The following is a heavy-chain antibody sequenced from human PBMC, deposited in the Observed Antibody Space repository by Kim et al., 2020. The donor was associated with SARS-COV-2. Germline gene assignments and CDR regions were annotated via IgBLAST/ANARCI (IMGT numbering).Heavy chain of an antibody. D-gene: IGHD3-10*01. CDR1: GGTFSSYA. CDR2: IIPILGIA. Sequence: SVKVSCKASGGTFSSYAISWVRQAPGQGLEWMGRIIPILGIANYAQKFQGRVTITADKSTSTAYMELSSLRSEDTAVYYCARALVRGVRLDYYYGMDVW. J-gene: IGHJ6*01. V-gene: IGHV1-69*04. CDR3: ARALVRGVRLDYYYGMDV.